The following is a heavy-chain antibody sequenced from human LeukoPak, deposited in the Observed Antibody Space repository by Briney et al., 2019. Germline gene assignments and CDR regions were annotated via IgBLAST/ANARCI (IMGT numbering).Heavy chain of an antibody. J-gene: IGHJ5*02. Sequence: SVKVSCKASGGTFSSYAISWVRQSPGQGLEWMGGVIPIFGTANYAQKFQGRVTITADESTSTAYMELSSLRSEDTAVYYCARVGRRTGTTYNWFDPWGQGTLVTVSS. CDR3: ARVGRRTGTTYNWFDP. CDR2: VIPIFGTA. V-gene: IGHV1-69*13. D-gene: IGHD1-7*01. CDR1: GGTFSSYA.